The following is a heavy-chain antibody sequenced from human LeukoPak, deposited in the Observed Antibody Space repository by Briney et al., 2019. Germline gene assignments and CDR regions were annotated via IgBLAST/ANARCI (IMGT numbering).Heavy chain of an antibody. CDR3: ARGALAVAVDY. CDR1: GGSFSGYY. J-gene: IGHJ4*02. V-gene: IGHV4-34*01. Sequence: PSETLSLTCAVYGGSFSGYYWSWIRQPLGKGLEWIGDINHSGSTNYNPSLKSRVTISVDTFKNQFSLKLSAVTAADTAVYYCARGALAVAVDYWGQGTLVTVSS. CDR2: INHSGST. D-gene: IGHD6-19*01.